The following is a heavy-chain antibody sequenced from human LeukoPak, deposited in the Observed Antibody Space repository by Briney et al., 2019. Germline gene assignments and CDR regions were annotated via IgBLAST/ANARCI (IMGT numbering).Heavy chain of an antibody. D-gene: IGHD4/OR15-4a*01. CDR2: ISIGSTYV. Sequence: GGSLRLSCTASGFTFSTYSMSWVRQAPGKGLEWASYISIGSTYVYYADSVKDRFTVSRDNAKNSLVLQMNSLRAEDTAVYYCARGVSGATALDFWGQGTLVTVSS. V-gene: IGHV3-21*01. CDR3: ARGVSGATALDF. J-gene: IGHJ4*02. CDR1: GFTFSTYS.